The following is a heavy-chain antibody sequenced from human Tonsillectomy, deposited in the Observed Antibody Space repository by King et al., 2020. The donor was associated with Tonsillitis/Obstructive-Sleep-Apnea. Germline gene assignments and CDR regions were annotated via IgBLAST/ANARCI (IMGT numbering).Heavy chain of an antibody. CDR3: ARDILQRDYSDKYY. CDR2: IIPILGLV. D-gene: IGHD4-11*01. Sequence: QLVQSGAEVKKPGSSVKVSCKASGGTFSSYAISWVRQAPGQGLEWMGRIIPILGLVNYAQKFQGRVTITADKSTSTAYMELSSLRSEDTAVYYCARDILQRDYSDKYYWGQGTLVTVSS. V-gene: IGHV1-69*04. J-gene: IGHJ4*02. CDR1: GGTFSSYA.